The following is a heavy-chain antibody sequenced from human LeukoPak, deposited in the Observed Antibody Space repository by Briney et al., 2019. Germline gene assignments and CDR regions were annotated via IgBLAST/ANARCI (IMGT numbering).Heavy chain of an antibody. J-gene: IGHJ4*02. CDR2: ISWNGGSI. CDR3: ASSGDYYYGSGSYMFDY. V-gene: IGHV3-9*01. CDR1: GFTFGDYA. Sequence: QPGRSLRLSCAASGFTFGDYAMPWVRQAPGKGLEWVSGISWNGGSIGYADSVKGRFTISRDNAKNSLYLQMNSLRAEDAALYYCASSGDYYYGSGSYMFDYWGQGTLVTVSS. D-gene: IGHD3-10*01.